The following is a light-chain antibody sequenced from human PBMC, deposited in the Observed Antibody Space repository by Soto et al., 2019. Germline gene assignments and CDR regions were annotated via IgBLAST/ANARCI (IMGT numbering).Light chain of an antibody. Sequence: QSALTQPASVSGSPGQSITISCTGTSSDVGGYNYVSWYQQHPGKAPKLMIYDVSNRPSGVSNRFSGSKSVNTASLTISGLQAEDEADYYCSSYTISSTVVFGGRTKVTVL. J-gene: IGLJ2*01. CDR3: SSYTISSTVV. CDR1: SSDVGGYNY. V-gene: IGLV2-14*01. CDR2: DVS.